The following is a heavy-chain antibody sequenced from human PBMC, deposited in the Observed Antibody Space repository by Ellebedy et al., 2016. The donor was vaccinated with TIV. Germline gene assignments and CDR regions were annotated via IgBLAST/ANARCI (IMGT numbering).Heavy chain of an antibody. CDR2: IIPILGIA. J-gene: IGHJ4*02. Sequence: ASVKVSCKASGGTFSSYAISWVRQAPGQGLEWMGRIIPILGIANYAQKFQGRVTITADKSTSTAYMELSSLRFEDTAVYYCARTFSGSYGSYWGQGTLVTVSS. CDR3: ARTFSGSYGSY. D-gene: IGHD1-26*01. CDR1: GGTFSSYA. V-gene: IGHV1-69*04.